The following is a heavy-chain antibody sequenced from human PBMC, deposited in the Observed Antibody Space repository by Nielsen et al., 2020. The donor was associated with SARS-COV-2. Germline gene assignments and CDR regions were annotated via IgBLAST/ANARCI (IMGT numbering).Heavy chain of an antibody. Sequence: ASVKVSCKASGYTFTSYGISWVRQAPGQGLEWMGWISAYNGNTNYAQKLQGRVTMTTDTSTSTAYMELRSLRSDDTAVYYCARDHPVAGTLGLDYWGQGTLVTVSS. J-gene: IGHJ4*02. CDR2: ISAYNGNT. CDR3: ARDHPVAGTLGLDY. V-gene: IGHV1-18*01. D-gene: IGHD6-19*01. CDR1: GYTFTSYG.